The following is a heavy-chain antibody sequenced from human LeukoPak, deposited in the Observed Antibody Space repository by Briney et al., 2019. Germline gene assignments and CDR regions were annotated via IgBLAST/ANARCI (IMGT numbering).Heavy chain of an antibody. J-gene: IGHJ4*02. CDR2: ISSSGDRT. D-gene: IGHD2-2*01. V-gene: IGHV3-23*01. CDR3: AKVGNIVVVPAAIPV. Sequence: GGSLRLSCAASGFSLSSHAMSWVRQAPGKGLEWVSSISSSGDRTYYADSVKGRLTISRDNPKNTLLLQMNSLRAEDTAVYYCAKVGNIVVVPAAIPVWGQGTLVTVSS. CDR1: GFSLSSHA.